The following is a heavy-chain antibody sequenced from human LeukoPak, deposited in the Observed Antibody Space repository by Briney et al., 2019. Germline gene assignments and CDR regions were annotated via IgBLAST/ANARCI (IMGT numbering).Heavy chain of an antibody. V-gene: IGHV3-11*04. CDR3: ARDYGGSSSPPYYYCYMDV. CDR2: ISSGGSTI. Sequence: GGSLRLSCATSGFTFSDYYMSWIRQAPGKGLEWVSYISSGGSTIYYADSVKGRFTISRDNAKNSLYLQMNSLRAEDTAVYFCARDYGGSSSPPYYYCYMDVWGKGTTVTVSS. J-gene: IGHJ6*03. D-gene: IGHD6-6*01. CDR1: GFTFSDYY.